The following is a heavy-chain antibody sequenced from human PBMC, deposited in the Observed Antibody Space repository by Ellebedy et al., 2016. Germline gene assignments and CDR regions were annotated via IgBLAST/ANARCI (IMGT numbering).Heavy chain of an antibody. V-gene: IGHV1-69*04. Sequence: ASVKVSCKASGYTFTSYGISWVRQAPGQGLEWMGRIIPILGIANYAQKFQGRVTITADKSTSTAYMELSSLRSEDTAVYYCARDPSWNDGSVGGYYYYGMDVWGQGTTVTVSS. CDR2: IIPILGIA. D-gene: IGHD1-1*01. J-gene: IGHJ6*02. CDR1: GYTFTSYG. CDR3: ARDPSWNDGSVGGYYYYGMDV.